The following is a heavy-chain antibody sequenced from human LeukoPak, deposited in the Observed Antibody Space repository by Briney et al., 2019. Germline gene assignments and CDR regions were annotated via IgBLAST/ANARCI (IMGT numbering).Heavy chain of an antibody. Sequence: GESLKISCQGSGQSFTNYWIGWVRQMPGKGLEWMGFIHFRDSETRYRPSFQGQVTISTDKSISTAYLRWSSLEASDTAMYYCALGAHGTGYCDFWGQGTLVTVSS. J-gene: IGHJ4*02. V-gene: IGHV5-51*01. CDR2: IHFRDSET. CDR3: ALGAHGTGYCDF. D-gene: IGHD3-10*01. CDR1: GQSFTNYW.